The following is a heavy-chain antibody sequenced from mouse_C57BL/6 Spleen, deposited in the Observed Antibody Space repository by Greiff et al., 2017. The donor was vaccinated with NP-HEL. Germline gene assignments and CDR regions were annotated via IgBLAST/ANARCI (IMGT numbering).Heavy chain of an antibody. CDR2: IYPRSGNT. V-gene: IGHV1-81*01. D-gene: IGHD2-4*01. CDR3: ARSGDYDRFAY. J-gene: IGHJ3*01. Sequence: VQVVESGAELARPGASVKLSCKASGYTFTSYGISWVKQRTGQGLEWIGEIYPRSGNTYYNEKFKGKATLTADKSSSTAYMELRSLTSEDSAVYFCARSGDYDRFAYWGQGTLVTVSA. CDR1: GYTFTSYG.